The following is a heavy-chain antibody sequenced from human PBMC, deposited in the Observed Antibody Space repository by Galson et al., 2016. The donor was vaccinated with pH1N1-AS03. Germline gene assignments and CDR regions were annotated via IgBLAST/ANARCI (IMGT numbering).Heavy chain of an antibody. CDR1: GYTFTSYA. D-gene: IGHD5-12*01. J-gene: IGHJ6*02. CDR2: INAGNGNT. Sequence: SVKVSCKASGYTFTSYAMHWVRQAPGQRLEWMGWINAGNGNTKYSQKFEGRVTITRDTSASTAYMELSSLRSEDTAVYYCAIGRGSGYDLFDYYYCMDVWGQGTTVTVSS. V-gene: IGHV1-3*01. CDR3: AIGRGSGYDLFDYYYCMDV.